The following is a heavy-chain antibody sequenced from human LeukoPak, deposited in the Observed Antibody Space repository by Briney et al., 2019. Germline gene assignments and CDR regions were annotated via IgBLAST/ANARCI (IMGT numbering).Heavy chain of an antibody. V-gene: IGHV1-2*02. Sequence: GASVKVSCKASGYTFTGYYMHWVRQAPGQGLEWMGWINPNSGVTYYEQNFQGRVTMTRDTSISTAYMELSRLTSDDTAVYYCARGEYVISGYRNDAFDIWGQGTMVTVSS. CDR2: INPNSGVT. J-gene: IGHJ3*02. CDR3: ARGEYVISGYRNDAFDI. CDR1: GYTFTGYY. D-gene: IGHD3-22*01.